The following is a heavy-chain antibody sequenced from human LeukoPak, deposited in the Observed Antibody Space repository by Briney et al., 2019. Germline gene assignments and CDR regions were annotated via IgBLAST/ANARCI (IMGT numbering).Heavy chain of an antibody. CDR1: GYTFTSDY. D-gene: IGHD6-19*01. V-gene: IGHV1-46*01. J-gene: IGHJ5*02. CDR2: INPSGGST. CDR3: ASLSIAVAGSP. Sequence: ASLKISCKASGYTFTSDYMHWVRQAPGQALEWMGIINPSGGSTSYAQKFQGRVTITADESTSTAYMELSSLRSEDTAVYYCASLSIAVAGSPWGQGTLVTVSS.